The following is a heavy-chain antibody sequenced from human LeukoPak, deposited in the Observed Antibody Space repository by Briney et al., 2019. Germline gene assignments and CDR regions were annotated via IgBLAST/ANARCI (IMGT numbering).Heavy chain of an antibody. V-gene: IGHV3-21*01. CDR2: ISSSSSYI. CDR1: GFTFSSYS. J-gene: IGHJ4*02. D-gene: IGHD3-10*01. CDR3: ARKVSGFGESLDY. Sequence: GGSLRLSCAASGFTFSSYSMTWVRQAPGKGLEWVSSISSSSSYIYYADSVKGRFTISRDNAKNSLYLQMNSLRAEDTAVYYCARKVSGFGESLDYWGQGTLVTVPS.